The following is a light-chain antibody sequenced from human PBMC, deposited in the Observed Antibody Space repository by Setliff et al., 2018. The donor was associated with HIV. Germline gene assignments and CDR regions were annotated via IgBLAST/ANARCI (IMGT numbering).Light chain of an antibody. V-gene: IGLV2-14*03. CDR3: ASHRDTNTLEV. CDR1: NSDISSHDY. J-gene: IGLJ1*01. Sequence: QSALTQTASVSGSPGQSITISCSGTNSDISSHDYVSWYQQHPGKAPKLIIFSVTYRPSGVSDRFSGSKSGNTASLTISGLQPEDEADYYCASHRDTNTLEVFGTETKVTVL. CDR2: SVT.